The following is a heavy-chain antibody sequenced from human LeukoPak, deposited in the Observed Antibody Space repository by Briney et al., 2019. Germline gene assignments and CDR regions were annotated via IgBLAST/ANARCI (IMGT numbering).Heavy chain of an antibody. CDR1: GGSISSYY. D-gene: IGHD7-27*01. J-gene: IGHJ3*02. CDR2: IYYSGST. CDR3: AGGLLGSFDI. Sequence: SETLSLTCTVSGGSISSYYWSWIRQPPGKGLEWIGYIYYSGSTNYNPSLKSRVTISVDTSNNQFSLKLSSVTAADTAVYYCAGGLLGSFDIWGQGTMVTVSS. V-gene: IGHV4-59*01.